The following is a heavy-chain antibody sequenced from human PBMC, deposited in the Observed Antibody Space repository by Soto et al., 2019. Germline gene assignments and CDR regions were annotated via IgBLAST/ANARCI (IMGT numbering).Heavy chain of an antibody. D-gene: IGHD2-2*01. Sequence: DVQLVGSGGGLVKPGGSLRLSCAASGFTFSNAWMHWVRQAPGKGLEWVGRIKIKADGGTIDYAAAVEGRFTISRDDSQNTLYLQMNSLKTEDTAVYYCATDSDCSRTSCPGANYYYGLDGWGQGTTVTVS. J-gene: IGHJ6*02. V-gene: IGHV3-15*07. CDR3: ATDSDCSRTSCPGANYYYGLDG. CDR2: IKIKADGGTI. CDR1: GFTFSNAW.